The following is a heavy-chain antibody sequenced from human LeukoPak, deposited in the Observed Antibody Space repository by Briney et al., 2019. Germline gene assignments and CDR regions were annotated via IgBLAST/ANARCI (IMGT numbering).Heavy chain of an antibody. J-gene: IGHJ5*02. CDR1: GGSFSGYY. CDR2: INHSGST. Sequence: SETLSLTCAVYGGSFSGYYWSWIRQPPGKGLEWIGEINHSGSTNYNPSLKSRVTISVDTSKNQFSLKLSSVTAADTAVYYCARVLPAAPNWFDPWGQGTLVTVPS. CDR3: ARVLPAAPNWFDP. D-gene: IGHD2-2*01. V-gene: IGHV4-34*01.